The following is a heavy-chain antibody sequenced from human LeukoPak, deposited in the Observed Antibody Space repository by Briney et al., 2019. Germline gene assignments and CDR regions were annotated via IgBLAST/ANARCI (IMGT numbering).Heavy chain of an antibody. D-gene: IGHD6-13*01. V-gene: IGHV6-1*01. CDR3: ARADRPTGYSSSWYAEFDY. CDR2: TYYRSKWYN. J-gene: IGHJ4*02. Sequence: SQTLSLTCAISGDIVSSNSAAWNWIRQSPSRGLEWLGRTYYRSKWYNDYAVSVKSRITINPDTSKNQFSLQLNSVTPEDTAVYYCARADRPTGYSSSWYAEFDYWGQGTLVTVSS. CDR1: GDIVSSNSAA.